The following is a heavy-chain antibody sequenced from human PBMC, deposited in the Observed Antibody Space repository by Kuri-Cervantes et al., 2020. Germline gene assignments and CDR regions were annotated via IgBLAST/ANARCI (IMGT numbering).Heavy chain of an antibody. Sequence: GESLKISCAASGFTVSSNYMSWVRQAPGKGLEWVSVIYSGGSTYYADSVKGRFTISRDNSKNTLYLQMNSLRAEDTAVYYCARDSSSSLDYWGQGTLVTVSS. CDR2: IYSGGST. V-gene: IGHV3-53*01. CDR1: GFTVSSNY. J-gene: IGHJ4*02. CDR3: ARDSSSSLDY. D-gene: IGHD3-22*01.